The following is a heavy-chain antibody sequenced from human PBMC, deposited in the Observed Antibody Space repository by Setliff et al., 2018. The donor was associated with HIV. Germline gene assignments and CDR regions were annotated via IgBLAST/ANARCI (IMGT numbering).Heavy chain of an antibody. V-gene: IGHV4-39*01. Sequence: SETLSLTCTVSGGSISSSSYYWGWIRQPPGKGLEWIGSIYYSGSTYYNPSLKSRVTISVDTSKNQFSLKLSSVTAADTAVYYCVIFYIVTPVDVRDYWGQGSLVTVSS. J-gene: IGHJ4*02. CDR2: IYYSGST. D-gene: IGHD2-21*01. CDR3: VIFYIVTPVDVRDY. CDR1: GGSISSSSYY.